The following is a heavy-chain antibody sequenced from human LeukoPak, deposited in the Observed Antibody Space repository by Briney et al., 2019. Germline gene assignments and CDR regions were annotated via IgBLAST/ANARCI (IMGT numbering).Heavy chain of an antibody. Sequence: SVKVSCKASGGTFSSYTISWVRQAPGQGLEWMGRIIPILGIANYAQKFQGRVTITADKSTSTAYMELSSLRSEDTAVYYCARDWAIVGATPEVYYYYMDVWGKGTTVTVSS. CDR1: GGTFSSYT. CDR2: IIPILGIA. CDR3: ARDWAIVGATPEVYYYYMDV. V-gene: IGHV1-69*04. J-gene: IGHJ6*03. D-gene: IGHD1-26*01.